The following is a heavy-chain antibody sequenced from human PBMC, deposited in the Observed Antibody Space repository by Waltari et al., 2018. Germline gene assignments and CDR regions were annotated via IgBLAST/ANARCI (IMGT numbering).Heavy chain of an antibody. CDR2: INPNSGGT. CDR1: GYTFTGYS. J-gene: IGHJ4*02. D-gene: IGHD2-2*01. CDR3: ARVAVVPVIPYYFDY. Sequence: QVQLVQSGAEVKKPGASVKVSCKASGYTFTGYSMHWVRQAPGQGLEWMGWINPNSGGTNYAQKFQGRVTMTRDTSISTAYMELSRLRSDDTAVYYCARVAVVPVIPYYFDYWGQGTLVTVSS. V-gene: IGHV1-2*02.